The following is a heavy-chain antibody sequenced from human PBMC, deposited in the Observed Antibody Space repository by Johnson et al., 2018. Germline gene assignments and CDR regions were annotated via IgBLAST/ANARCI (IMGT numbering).Heavy chain of an antibody. Sequence: EVQLVESGGGVAKPGGSLRLSCAASEFSFSTYSMNWVRQAPGKGLEWVSVIYSGGNTYYADSVKGRFTISRDNSKNTLYLQMNSLRAEDTAVYYCAGAGRYDDFFYYYIDVWGKGTTVTVSS. J-gene: IGHJ6*03. CDR3: AGAGRYDDFFYYYIDV. CDR2: IYSGGNT. CDR1: EFSFSTYS. D-gene: IGHD3-3*01. V-gene: IGHV3-66*02.